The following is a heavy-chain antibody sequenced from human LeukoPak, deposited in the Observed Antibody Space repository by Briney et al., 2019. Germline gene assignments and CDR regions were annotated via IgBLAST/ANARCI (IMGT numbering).Heavy chain of an antibody. Sequence: GGSLRPSCAASGFTFSRYWMNWVRQAPGKGLEWVAKIKQDESEKYYVDSVKGRFTISRDNSKNTLYLQMNSLRAEDTAVYYCAKGENIVVVPAVEFDYWGQGTLVTVSS. CDR2: IKQDESEK. CDR1: GFTFSRYW. V-gene: IGHV3-7*01. CDR3: AKGENIVVVPAVEFDY. D-gene: IGHD2-2*01. J-gene: IGHJ4*02.